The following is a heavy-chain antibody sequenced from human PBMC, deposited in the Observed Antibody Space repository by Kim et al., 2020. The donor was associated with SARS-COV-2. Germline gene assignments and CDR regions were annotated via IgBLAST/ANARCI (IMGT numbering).Heavy chain of an antibody. CDR1: GGSISSYY. V-gene: IGHV4-59*13. CDR3: ARLVVVPAAMPSAYYYYGMDV. CDR2: IYYSGST. J-gene: IGHJ6*02. Sequence: SETLSLTCTVSGGSISSYYWSWIRQPPGKGLEWIGYIYYSGSTNYNPSLKSRVTISVDTSKNPFSLKLSSVTAADTAVYYCARLVVVPAAMPSAYYYYGMDVWGQGTTVTVSS. D-gene: IGHD2-2*01.